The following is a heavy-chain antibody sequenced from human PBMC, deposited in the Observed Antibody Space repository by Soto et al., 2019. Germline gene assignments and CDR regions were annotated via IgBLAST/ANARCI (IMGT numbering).Heavy chain of an antibody. CDR3: ARDVRGHLWNDFDY. V-gene: IGHV3-7*01. CDR1: GFTFSSYW. J-gene: IGHJ4*02. D-gene: IGHD1-1*01. Sequence: GSLRLSCAASGFTFSSYWMSWVRQAPGKGLEWVANIKQDGSEKYYVDSVKGRFTISRDNAKNSLYLQMNSLRAEDTAVYYCARDVRGHLWNDFDYWGQGTLVTVSS. CDR2: IKQDGSEK.